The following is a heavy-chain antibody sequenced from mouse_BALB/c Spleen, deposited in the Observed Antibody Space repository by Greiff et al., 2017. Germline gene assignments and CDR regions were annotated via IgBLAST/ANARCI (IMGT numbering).Heavy chain of an antibody. CDR3: AYYGSRGFDY. CDR2: IDPANGNT. D-gene: IGHD1-1*01. Sequence: DVKLVESGAELVKPGASVKLSCTASGFNIKDTYMHWVKQRPEQGLEWIGRIDPANGNTKYDPKFQGKATITADTSSNTAYLQLSSLTSEDTAVYYCAYYGSRGFDYWGQGTTLTVSS. V-gene: IGHV14-3*02. CDR1: GFNIKDTY. J-gene: IGHJ2*01.